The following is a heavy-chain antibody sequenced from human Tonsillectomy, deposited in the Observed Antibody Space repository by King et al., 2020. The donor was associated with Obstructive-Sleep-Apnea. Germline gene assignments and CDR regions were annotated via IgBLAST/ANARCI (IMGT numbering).Heavy chain of an antibody. CDR3: AVDSYGKYYYYAVDV. CDR1: GGTFSSYA. J-gene: IGHJ6*02. V-gene: IGHV1-69*01. CDR2: VIPILGTA. Sequence: QLVQSGAEVKKPGSSVKVSCKTSGGTFSSYAISWGRQGPGQGLEWSGGVIPILGTANYAKKFQGRVTITADESTSTAYMELSSLRSEDTAVYYCAVDSYGKYYYYAVDVWGQGTTVIVS. D-gene: IGHD5-18*01.